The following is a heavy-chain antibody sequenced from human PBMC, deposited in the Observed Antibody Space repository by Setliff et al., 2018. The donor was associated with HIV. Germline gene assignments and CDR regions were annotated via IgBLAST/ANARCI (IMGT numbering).Heavy chain of an antibody. V-gene: IGHV4-39*01. D-gene: IGHD3-22*01. CDR2: VSQSGST. Sequence: KTSETLSLTCSVSGGSISSSTYYWGWIRQPPGKGLVWIGSVSQSGSTYYNPSLMSRVTISVDTSMNQFSLKLSSVTAADPAVYYCARGPLDSSGYRSDAFDIWGQGTMVTVSS. CDR1: GGSISSSTYY. CDR3: ARGPLDSSGYRSDAFDI. J-gene: IGHJ3*02.